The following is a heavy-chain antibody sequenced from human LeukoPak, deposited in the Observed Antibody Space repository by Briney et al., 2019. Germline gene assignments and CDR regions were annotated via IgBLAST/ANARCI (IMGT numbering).Heavy chain of an antibody. CDR1: GFTFTSYG. CDR3: AELGITMIGGV. CDR2: ISGPGGYT. J-gene: IGHJ6*04. V-gene: IGHV3-21*01. Sequence: GGSLRLSCAASGFTFTSYGMSWVRQAPGKGLQWVSAISGPGGYTNYAESVKGRFTISRDNAKNSLYLQMNSLRAEDTAVYYCAELGITMIGGVWGKGTTVTISS. D-gene: IGHD3-10*02.